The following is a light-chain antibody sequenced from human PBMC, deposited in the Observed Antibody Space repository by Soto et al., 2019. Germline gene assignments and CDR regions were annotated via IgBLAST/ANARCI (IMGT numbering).Light chain of an antibody. J-gene: IGKJ1*01. Sequence: EMVLTQPPGTLSLSPGERATLSCRASQSVSSSYLAWYQQKPGQAPRLLIYGASSRATGIPDRFSGSGSGTDFTLTISRLEPEDFAVYYCQQYGSSRWTFGQGTKVDIK. CDR3: QQYGSSRWT. V-gene: IGKV3-20*01. CDR1: QSVSSSY. CDR2: GAS.